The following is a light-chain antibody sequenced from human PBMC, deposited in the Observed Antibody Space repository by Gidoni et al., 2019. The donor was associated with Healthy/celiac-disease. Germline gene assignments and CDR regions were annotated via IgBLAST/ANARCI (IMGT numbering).Light chain of an antibody. V-gene: IGKV1-5*03. J-gene: IGKJ5*01. CDR2: KAS. CDR1: QSISSW. CDR3: QQYNSYSPRT. Sequence: DIQMTQSPSTLSASVGDRVTITCRASQSISSWLAWYQQKPGKAPKLLIYKASSLESGVSSRFSGSGSGTEFTLTISSLQPDDFATYYCQQYNSYSPRTFGQGTRLEIK.